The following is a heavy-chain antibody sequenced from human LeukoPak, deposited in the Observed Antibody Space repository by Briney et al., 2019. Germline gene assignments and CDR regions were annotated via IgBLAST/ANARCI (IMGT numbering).Heavy chain of an antibody. J-gene: IGHJ6*02. V-gene: IGHV4-34*01. CDR1: GGSFSGYY. D-gene: IGHD2-15*01. CDR3: ARGRRWAGYCSGGSCYSVAYGMDV. CDR2: INHSGST. Sequence: SETLSLTCAVYGGSFSGYYWSWIRQPPGKGLEWIGEINHSGSTNYNPSLKSRVTISVDTSKNQFSLKLSSVTAADTAVYYCARGRRWAGYCSGGSCYSVAYGMDVRGQGTTVTVSS.